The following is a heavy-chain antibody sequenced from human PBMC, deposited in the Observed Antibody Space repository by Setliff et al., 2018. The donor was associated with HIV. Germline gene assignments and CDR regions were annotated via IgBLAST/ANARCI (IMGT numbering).Heavy chain of an antibody. CDR3: ARGLTAPAAAGS. CDR1: GGSVSRYY. J-gene: IGHJ5*02. D-gene: IGHD6-13*01. Sequence: PSETLSLTCTVSGGSVSRYYWSWIRQSPEKGLEWIGSISLSGSTYYNPSLQSRVTISIDMSKNHFSLNLKSVTAADTAIYYCARGLTAPAAAGSWGQGMLVTVSS. CDR2: ISLSGST. V-gene: IGHV4-4*09.